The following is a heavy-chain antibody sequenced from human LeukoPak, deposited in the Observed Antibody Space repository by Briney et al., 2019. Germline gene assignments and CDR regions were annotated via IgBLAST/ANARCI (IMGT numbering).Heavy chain of an antibody. CDR2: INPSGGST. J-gene: IGHJ5*02. V-gene: IGHV1-46*01. CDR1: GGTFSSYA. CDR3: ARETGGDYVEWFDP. D-gene: IGHD4-17*01. Sequence: GASVKVSCKASGGTFSSYAISWVRQAPGQGLEWMGIINPSGGSTSYAQKFQGRVTMTRDMSTSTVYMELSSLRSEDTAVYYCARETGGDYVEWFDPWGQGTLVTVSS.